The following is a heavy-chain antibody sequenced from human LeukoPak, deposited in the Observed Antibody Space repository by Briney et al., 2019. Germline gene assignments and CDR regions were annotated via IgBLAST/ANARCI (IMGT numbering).Heavy chain of an antibody. J-gene: IGHJ4*02. CDR3: AKDSEFVVAAIFDY. CDR2: IYSGGST. Sequence: PGGSLRLSCAASGFTVSSNYMSWVRQAPGKGLEWVSVIYSGGSTYYADSVKGRFTISRDNSKDSLYLQMNSLKTEDTALYYCAKDSEFVVAAIFDYWGQGTLVTVSS. V-gene: IGHV3-53*05. CDR1: GFTVSSNY. D-gene: IGHD2-15*01.